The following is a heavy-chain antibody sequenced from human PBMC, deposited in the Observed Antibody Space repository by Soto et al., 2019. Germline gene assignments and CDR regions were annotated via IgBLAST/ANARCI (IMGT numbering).Heavy chain of an antibody. V-gene: IGHV3-30*18. CDR2: ISYDGSNK. CDR3: AKDWEVAAAPSNWFDP. Sequence: QPGGSLRLSCAASGFTFSSYGMHWVRQAPGKGLEWVAVISYDGSNKYYADSVKGRFTISRDNSKNTLYLQMNSLRAEDTAVYYCAKDWEVAAAPSNWFDPWGHGTLVTVSS. CDR1: GFTFSSYG. D-gene: IGHD6-13*01. J-gene: IGHJ5*02.